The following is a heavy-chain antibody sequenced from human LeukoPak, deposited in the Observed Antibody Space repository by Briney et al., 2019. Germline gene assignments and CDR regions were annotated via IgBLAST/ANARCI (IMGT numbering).Heavy chain of an antibody. D-gene: IGHD5-18*01. CDR1: GFTFSSYA. CDR2: ISSSGSTI. V-gene: IGHV3-48*04. CDR3: ARDGGTWIQSYPHFDY. Sequence: GGSLRLSCAASGFTFSSYAMHWVRQAPGKGLEWVSYISSSGSTIYYADSVKGRFTISRDNAKNSLYLQMNSLRAEDTAVYYCARDGGTWIQSYPHFDYWGQGTLVTVSS. J-gene: IGHJ4*02.